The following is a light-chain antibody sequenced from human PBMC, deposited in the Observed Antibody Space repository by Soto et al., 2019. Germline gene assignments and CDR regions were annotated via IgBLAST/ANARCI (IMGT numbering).Light chain of an antibody. Sequence: EIVLTQSPGTLSLSPGERATLSCRASQSVRDRYLAWYQQKPGQAPSLLIYDTSTRATGVPDRFSGSGSGTDFTLTISGLEPADLGVYYCQQRHNWPITFGQGTRLEIK. J-gene: IGKJ5*01. CDR3: QQRHNWPIT. CDR1: QSVRDRY. CDR2: DTS. V-gene: IGKV3D-20*02.